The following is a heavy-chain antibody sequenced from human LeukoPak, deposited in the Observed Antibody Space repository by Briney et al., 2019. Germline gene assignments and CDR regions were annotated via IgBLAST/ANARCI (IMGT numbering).Heavy chain of an antibody. Sequence: GASVKVSCKASGYTFTGYYMHWVRQAPGQGLEWMGWINPNSGGTNYAQKFQGWVTMTRDTSISTACMELSRLRSDDTAVYYCARGSVVYMVRGVIDYWGQGTLVTVSS. CDR2: INPNSGGT. CDR3: ARGSVVYMVRGVIDY. D-gene: IGHD3-10*01. J-gene: IGHJ4*02. CDR1: GYTFTGYY. V-gene: IGHV1-2*04.